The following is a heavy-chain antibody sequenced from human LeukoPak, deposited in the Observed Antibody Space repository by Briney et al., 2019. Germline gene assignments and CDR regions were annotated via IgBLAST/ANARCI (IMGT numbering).Heavy chain of an antibody. V-gene: IGHV3-23*01. J-gene: IGHJ4*02. CDR3: AKSCSGSLFAGRDY. CDR2: ISGSGGST. Sequence: PGGSLRLSCAASGFTFSNYAMSWVRQAPGKGLEWVSSISGSGGSTYSAVSVKGRFTISRDNSKNTLYLQMNSLRAEDTAVYYCAKSCSGSLFAGRDYWGQGTLVTVSS. CDR1: GFTFSNYA. D-gene: IGHD3-10*02.